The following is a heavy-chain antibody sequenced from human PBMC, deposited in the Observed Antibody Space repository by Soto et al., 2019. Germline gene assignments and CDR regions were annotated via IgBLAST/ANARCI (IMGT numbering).Heavy chain of an antibody. V-gene: IGHV3-48*02. CDR2: MTSDMKTI. Sequence: EVQLVESGGGSVQPGGSLRLSCAASGFTFSVYSMNWIHQAPGKGLQWVSYMTSDMKTIHYADSVKGRFTISRDNAKNLVYLQMTSLRDEDTGVYYCARTVEGHFDYWGQGALVTVS. J-gene: IGHJ4*02. D-gene: IGHD4-4*01. CDR1: GFTFSVYS. CDR3: ARTVEGHFDY.